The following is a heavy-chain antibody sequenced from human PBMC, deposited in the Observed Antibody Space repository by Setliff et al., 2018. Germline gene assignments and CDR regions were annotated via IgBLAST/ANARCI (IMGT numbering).Heavy chain of an antibody. CDR1: GFMFSTYA. V-gene: IGHV3-23*03. Sequence: VGSLRLSCAGSGFMFSTYAMSWVRQAPGKGLEWVSVLYSGDSSTHYADSVKGRFTISRDPSRNTLLLEMNTLSADDTAVYFCAKSAVAGTGILDSWGQGTLVTVSS. CDR3: AKSAVAGTGILDS. CDR2: LYSGDSST. J-gene: IGHJ4*02. D-gene: IGHD6-19*01.